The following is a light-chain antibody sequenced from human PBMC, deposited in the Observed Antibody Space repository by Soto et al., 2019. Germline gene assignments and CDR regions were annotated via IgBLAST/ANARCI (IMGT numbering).Light chain of an antibody. CDR2: RAS. V-gene: IGKV4-1*01. CDR1: QSVLYSSNNKNH. Sequence: DIVMTQSPDSLAVSLGERATINCKSSQSVLYSSNNKNHLGWSQQKPGQPPQLLIYRASTRESGVPNRFSGSGSGTNFNLTISSLQAEDVAFYYCQQYYRPPVSVGPGPKGDIK. J-gene: IGKJ3*01. CDR3: QQYYRPPVS.